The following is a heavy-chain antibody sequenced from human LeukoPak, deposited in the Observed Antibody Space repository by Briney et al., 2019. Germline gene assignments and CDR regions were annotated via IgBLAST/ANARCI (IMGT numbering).Heavy chain of an antibody. CDR2: IYSGGST. Sequence: GGSLRLSCAASGFTVSSNYMSWVRQAPGKGLEWVSVIYSGGSTYYADSVKGRFTISRDNSKNTLYLQMNSLRAEDTAVYYRAKGDSSIGYAFDIWGQGTMVTVSS. CDR3: AKGDSSIGYAFDI. J-gene: IGHJ3*02. V-gene: IGHV3-53*01. D-gene: IGHD6-6*01. CDR1: GFTVSSNY.